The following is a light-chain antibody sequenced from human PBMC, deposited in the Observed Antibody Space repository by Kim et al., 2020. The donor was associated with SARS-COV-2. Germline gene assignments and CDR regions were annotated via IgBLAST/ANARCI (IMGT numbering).Light chain of an antibody. CDR3: ATWDDSLDVWM. CDR1: SYNIGSNT. CDR2: TDD. J-gene: IGLJ3*02. V-gene: IGLV1-44*01. Sequence: GQRVTISCSGSSYNIGSNTVNWYQQFPGTAPQLLIDTDDRRPSGVSDRVSCSKSGTSASLAISALRSEDEADYYCATWDDSLDVWMFGGGTQLTVL.